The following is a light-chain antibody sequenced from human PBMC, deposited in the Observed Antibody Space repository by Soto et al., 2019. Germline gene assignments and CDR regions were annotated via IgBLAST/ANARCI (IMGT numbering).Light chain of an antibody. CDR1: SSDVCGYNY. CDR2: DVS. CDR3: CSYAGSYSYV. J-gene: IGLJ1*01. Sequence: QSALTQPRSVSGSPGQSVTISCTGTSSDVCGYNYVSWYQQHPGKAPKLMIYDVSKRPSGVPDRFSGSKSGNTASLTISGLQAEDEADYYCCSYAGSYSYVFGTGPKLTVL. V-gene: IGLV2-11*01.